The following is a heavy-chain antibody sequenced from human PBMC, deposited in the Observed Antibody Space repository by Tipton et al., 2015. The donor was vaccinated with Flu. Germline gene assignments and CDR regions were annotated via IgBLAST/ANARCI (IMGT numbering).Heavy chain of an antibody. V-gene: IGHV1-46*01. CDR1: GYTFTSYY. CDR3: ARGDKWFRGLSHYYYGMDV. Sequence: QSGAEVKKPGASVKVSCKASGYTFTSYYMHWVRQAPGQGLEWMGIINPSGGSTSYAQKFQGRVTMTRDTSTSTVYMELSSLRSEDTAVYYCARGDKWFRGLSHYYYGMDVWGQGTTVTVSS. J-gene: IGHJ6*02. D-gene: IGHD3-10*01. CDR2: INPSGGST.